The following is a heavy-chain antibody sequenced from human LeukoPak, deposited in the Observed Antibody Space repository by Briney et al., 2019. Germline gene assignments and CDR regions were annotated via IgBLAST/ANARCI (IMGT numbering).Heavy chain of an antibody. CDR2: IYYSGST. CDR1: GGSISSYY. CDR3: ARDLTRGWFDP. Sequence: KASETLSLTCTVSGGSISSYYWSWIRQPPGKGLEWIGYIYYSGSTNYNPSLKSRVTISVDTSKNQFSLKLSSVTAADTAVYYCARDLTRGWFDPWGQGTLVTVSS. J-gene: IGHJ5*02. V-gene: IGHV4-59*01.